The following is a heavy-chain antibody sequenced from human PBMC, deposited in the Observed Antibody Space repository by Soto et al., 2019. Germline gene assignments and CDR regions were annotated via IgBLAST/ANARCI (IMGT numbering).Heavy chain of an antibody. CDR1: GGSISTYY. D-gene: IGHD6-13*01. J-gene: IGHJ6*02. Sequence: SETLSLTCTLSGGSISTYYWNWIRQSPGKGLEWIGYVYHSGTANYNPSLKSRVTISVDTSKNQFSLKLSSVTAADTAVYYCARAYSSSWYGYYYYGMDVWGQGTTVTVSS. CDR2: VYHSGTA. V-gene: IGHV4-59*01. CDR3: ARAYSSSWYGYYYYGMDV.